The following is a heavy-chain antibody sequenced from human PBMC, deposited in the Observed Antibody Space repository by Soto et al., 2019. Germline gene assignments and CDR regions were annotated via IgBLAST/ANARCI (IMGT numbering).Heavy chain of an antibody. CDR1: GFTFSSYA. Sequence: EVHLLESGGGFVQPGGSLRLSCVASGFTFSSYAMTWVRQAPGKGLEWVASISGSAISTEYADSVRGRFTISRDNSKNTVFLQMQSLRADDSATYYCVNWNDEDDDLGQGTLVAVSS. V-gene: IGHV3-23*01. CDR2: ISGSAIST. J-gene: IGHJ4*01. CDR3: VNWNDEDDD. D-gene: IGHD1-1*01.